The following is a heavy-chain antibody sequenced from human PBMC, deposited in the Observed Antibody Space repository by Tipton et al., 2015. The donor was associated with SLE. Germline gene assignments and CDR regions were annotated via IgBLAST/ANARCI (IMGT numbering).Heavy chain of an antibody. D-gene: IGHD3-10*01. V-gene: IGHV4-31*03. CDR2: ISYSGST. J-gene: IGHJ4*02. CDR3: ARGRPAESVVRAYYCDL. CDR1: GGSISSGGYY. Sequence: TLSLTCTVSGGSISSGGYYWSWIRQSPGKGLEWIGYISYSGSTNYNPSLRSRVSVSVDTSKNQFSLKLNSVTAADTAVYYCARGRPAESVVRAYYCDLWGQGTLVTVSS.